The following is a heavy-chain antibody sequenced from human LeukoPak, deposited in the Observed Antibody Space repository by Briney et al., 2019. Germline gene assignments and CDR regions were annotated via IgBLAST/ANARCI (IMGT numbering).Heavy chain of an antibody. CDR3: ARAHSSSSGYYYYYYMDV. J-gene: IGHJ6*03. CDR1: GGSISSGSYY. D-gene: IGHD6-6*01. Sequence: SQTLSLTCTVSGGSISSGSYYWSWIRQPAGKGLEWIGRIYTSGSTNYNPSLKSRVTISVDTSKNQSSLKLSSVTAADTAVYYCARAHSSSSGYYYYYYMDVWGKGTTVTVSS. CDR2: IYTSGST. V-gene: IGHV4-61*02.